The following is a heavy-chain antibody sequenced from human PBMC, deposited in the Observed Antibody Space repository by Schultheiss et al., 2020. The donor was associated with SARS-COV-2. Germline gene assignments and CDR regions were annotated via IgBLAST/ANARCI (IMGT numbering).Heavy chain of an antibody. CDR2: IYTSGST. J-gene: IGHJ6*03. CDR3: ARQYYYYYYMDV. CDR1: GYSISSGYY. Sequence: SETLSLTCAVSGYSISSGYYWGWIRQPPGKGLEWIGRIYTSGSTNYNPSLKSRVTMSVDTSKNQFSLKLSSVTAADTAVYYCARQYYYYYYMDVWGKGTTVTVSS. V-gene: IGHV4-38-2*01.